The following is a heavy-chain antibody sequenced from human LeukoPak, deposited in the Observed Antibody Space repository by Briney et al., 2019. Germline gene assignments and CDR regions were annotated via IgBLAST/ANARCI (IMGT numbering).Heavy chain of an antibody. CDR3: GRQSYDYGVDF. J-gene: IGHJ4*02. V-gene: IGHV4-39*01. CDR2: TYYSGST. Sequence: SETLSLTCTVSGGSMSTTSYFWGWIRQPPGKGLEWMGSTYYSGSTYDNPSLESRVTISIDRSKNQFSLKLTSVTAADTAVYYCGRQSYDYGVDFWGQGTLVTVSS. D-gene: IGHD5-12*01. CDR1: GGSMSTTSYF.